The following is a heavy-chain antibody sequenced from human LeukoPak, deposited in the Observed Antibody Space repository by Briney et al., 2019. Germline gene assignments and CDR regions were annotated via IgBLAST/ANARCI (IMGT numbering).Heavy chain of an antibody. D-gene: IGHD2-21*02. Sequence: SETLSLTCTVSGGSISSSSYYWGWIRQPPGKGLEWIGSIYYSGSTYYNPSLKSRVTISVDTSKNQFSLKLSSVTAADTAVYYCARGLYCGGDCYWYFDYWGQGTLVTVSS. V-gene: IGHV4-39*07. CDR3: ARGLYCGGDCYWYFDY. J-gene: IGHJ4*02. CDR2: IYYSGST. CDR1: GGSISSSSYY.